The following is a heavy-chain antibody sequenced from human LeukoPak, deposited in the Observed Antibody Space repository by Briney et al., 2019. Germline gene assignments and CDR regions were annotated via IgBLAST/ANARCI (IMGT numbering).Heavy chain of an antibody. D-gene: IGHD4-17*01. CDR3: ARRSEMTTVTTFDY. CDR2: ISGSSSYI. CDR1: GFTFSSYT. J-gene: IGHJ4*02. V-gene: IGHV3-21*01. Sequence: PGGSLRLSCVVSGFTFSSYTMNWVRQAPGRGLEWVSSISGSSSYIYYADSMKGRFTISRDNAKNSLYLQMSSLRAEDTAVYYCARRSEMTTVTTFDYWGQGILVTVSS.